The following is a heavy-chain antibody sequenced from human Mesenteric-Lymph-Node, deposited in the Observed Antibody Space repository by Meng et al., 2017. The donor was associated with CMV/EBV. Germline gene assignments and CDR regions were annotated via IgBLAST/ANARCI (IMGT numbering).Heavy chain of an antibody. CDR2: IYYSGST. CDR1: GGSISSSSYY. D-gene: IGHD3-22*01. Sequence: GSLRLSCTVSGGSISSSSYYWGWIRQPPGKGLEWIGSIYYSGSTYYNPSLKSRLTISVDRSKNQFSLKLSSVTAADTAVYYCAEYSYDSSNSPRSFDIWGQGTMVTVS. V-gene: IGHV4-39*07. J-gene: IGHJ3*02. CDR3: AEYSYDSSNSPRSFDI.